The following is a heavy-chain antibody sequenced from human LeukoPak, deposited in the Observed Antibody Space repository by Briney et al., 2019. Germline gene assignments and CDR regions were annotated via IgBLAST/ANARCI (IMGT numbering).Heavy chain of an antibody. Sequence: GGSLRLSCAASGFTVSSNYMSWVRQAPGKGLEWVSVIYSGGSTYYADSVKGRFTISRDNSKNTLYLQMNSLRAEDTAVYYCASEGGGSSWNFDYWGQGTLVTVSS. CDR1: GFTVSSNY. D-gene: IGHD6-13*01. CDR3: ASEGGGSSWNFDY. CDR2: IYSGGST. V-gene: IGHV3-66*01. J-gene: IGHJ4*02.